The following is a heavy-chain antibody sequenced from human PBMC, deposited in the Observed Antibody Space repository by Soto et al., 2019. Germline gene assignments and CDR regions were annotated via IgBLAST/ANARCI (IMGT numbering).Heavy chain of an antibody. Sequence: GESLKISCKGSGYSFTSYWISWVRQMPGKGLEWMGRIDPSDSYTNYSPSFQGHVTISADKSISTAYLQWSSLKASDTAMYYCARRTNSVEMATTPYYYYYGMDVWGQGTTVTVS. CDR2: IDPSDSYT. CDR1: GYSFTSYW. CDR3: ARRTNSVEMATTPYYYYYGMDV. V-gene: IGHV5-10-1*01. D-gene: IGHD5-12*01. J-gene: IGHJ6*02.